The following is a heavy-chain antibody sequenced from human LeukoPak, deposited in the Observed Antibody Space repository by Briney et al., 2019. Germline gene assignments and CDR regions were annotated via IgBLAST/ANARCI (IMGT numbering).Heavy chain of an antibody. D-gene: IGHD2-8*01. CDR3: ARNLASGSMYYYYGMDV. Sequence: GGSLRLSCAASGFTFSSYGMHWVRQAPGKGLEWLAVISFDGSNKYYADSVKGRFTISRDNSKNTLYLQMNSLRAEDTAVYYCARNLASGSMYYYYGMDVWGQGTTVTVSS. J-gene: IGHJ6*02. CDR2: ISFDGSNK. CDR1: GFTFSSYG. V-gene: IGHV3-30*03.